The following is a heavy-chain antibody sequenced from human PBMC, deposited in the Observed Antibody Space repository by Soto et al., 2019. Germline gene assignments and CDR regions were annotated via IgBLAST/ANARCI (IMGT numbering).Heavy chain of an antibody. CDR3: APMGV. Sequence: GGSLRLSCAASGFTFSSYAMSWVRQAPGEGLEWVSAISGSDNSTYYADSVKGLFTISRDNSKNTLSLQMSSLRADDSAVYYCAPMGVWGQGTTVTVSS. J-gene: IGHJ6*02. CDR2: ISGSDNST. CDR1: GFTFSSYA. V-gene: IGHV3-23*01.